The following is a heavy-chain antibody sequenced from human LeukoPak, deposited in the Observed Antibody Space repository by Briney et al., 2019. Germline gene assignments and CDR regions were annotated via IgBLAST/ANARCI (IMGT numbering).Heavy chain of an antibody. V-gene: IGHV3-66*01. Sequence: GGSLRLSCAASGFTVSSNYMSWVRQAPGKGLEWVSVTYTSGYTYYADSVKDRFTTSRDNSKNTLYLQMNSLRVEDTAIYYCARDHCSGGTCYSGGYWGQGTLVTVPS. CDR2: TYTSGYT. CDR1: GFTVSSNY. CDR3: ARDHCSGGTCYSGGY. J-gene: IGHJ4*02. D-gene: IGHD2-15*01.